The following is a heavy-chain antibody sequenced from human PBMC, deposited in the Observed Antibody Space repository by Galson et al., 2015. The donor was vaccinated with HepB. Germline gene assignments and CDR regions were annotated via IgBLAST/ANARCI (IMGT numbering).Heavy chain of an antibody. J-gene: IGHJ4*02. D-gene: IGHD2/OR15-2a*01. Sequence: SLRLSCAASGFTFRHYAMLWVRQAPGKGLLWVALISYDENNKNYADSVKGRFTISRDNSKNTLYLQMNSLRAEDTAVYYCARDPYGTFLDYWGQGTLVSVSS. CDR3: ARDPYGTFLDY. CDR2: ISYDENNK. V-gene: IGHV3-30-3*01. CDR1: GFTFRHYA.